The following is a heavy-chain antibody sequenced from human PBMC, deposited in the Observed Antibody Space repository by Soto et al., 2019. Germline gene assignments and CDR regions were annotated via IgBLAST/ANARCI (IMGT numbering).Heavy chain of an antibody. Sequence: QVQLVQSGAEVKKPGASVKVSCKTSGFTFTTYYIHWVRQAPGQGLEWMGTISPSGDSTSYAQKFQGRFTMTRDTSTSTVYMDLSSLRSDDTAMYYCARDWELVYWGQGTLVTVSS. CDR2: ISPSGDST. V-gene: IGHV1-46*01. D-gene: IGHD1-26*01. CDR3: ARDWELVY. CDR1: GFTFTTYY. J-gene: IGHJ4*02.